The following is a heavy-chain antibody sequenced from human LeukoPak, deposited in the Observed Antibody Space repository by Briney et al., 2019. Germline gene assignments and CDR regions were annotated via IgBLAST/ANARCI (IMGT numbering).Heavy chain of an antibody. J-gene: IGHJ4*02. D-gene: IGHD5-24*01. CDR1: EFTFSSYS. CDR3: AREMAAGTFDY. V-gene: IGHV3-21*01. CDR2: ISSSSNYI. Sequence: GGSLRLSCAASEFTFSSYSMNWVRQAPGKGLEWVSSISSSSNYIYYADSMKGRFTISRYNAKNSLYLQMNSLGAEDTAVYFCAREMAAGTFDYWGQGALVTVSS.